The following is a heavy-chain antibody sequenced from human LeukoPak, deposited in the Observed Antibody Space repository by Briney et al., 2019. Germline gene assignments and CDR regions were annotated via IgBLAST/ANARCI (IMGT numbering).Heavy chain of an antibody. V-gene: IGHV5-51*01. Sequence: GESLKISCKASGYSFISYWIAWLRQMPGKGLEYMGIIYPGDSDTRYSPSFQGQVSFSADKSTSTVYLQWRSLKAFDTAMYSCARLSNPGSMGAFDVWGQGTVVTVSS. CDR3: ARLSNPGSMGAFDV. CDR1: GYSFISYW. J-gene: IGHJ3*01. D-gene: IGHD3-10*01. CDR2: IYPGDSDT.